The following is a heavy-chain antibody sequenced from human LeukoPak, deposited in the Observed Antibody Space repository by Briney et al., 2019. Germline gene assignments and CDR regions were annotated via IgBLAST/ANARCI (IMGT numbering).Heavy chain of an antibody. J-gene: IGHJ4*02. Sequence: SETLSLTCAVYGGSFSGYYWSWIRQPPGKGLEWIGEINHSGSTNYNPSLKSRVTISVDTSKNQFSLKLSSVTAADTAVYYCARTKRYYYDSSGLDYWGQGTLVTVSS. CDR2: INHSGST. CDR3: ARTKRYYYDSSGLDY. V-gene: IGHV4-34*01. D-gene: IGHD3-22*01. CDR1: GGSFSGYY.